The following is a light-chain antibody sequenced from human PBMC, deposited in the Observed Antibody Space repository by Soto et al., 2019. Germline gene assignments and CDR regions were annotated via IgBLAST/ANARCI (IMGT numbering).Light chain of an antibody. CDR3: SSYASSGTLL. J-gene: IGLJ3*02. CDR1: SSDVGAYKF. V-gene: IGLV2-14*01. CDR2: EVS. Sequence: QSALTQPASVSGSPGQSITISCTGTSSDVGAYKFVSWYQQRPGKAPKLIIFEVSDRPSGVSHRFSASKSDNTAALTISRLQAEDEADYYCSSYASSGTLLFGGGTKLTVL.